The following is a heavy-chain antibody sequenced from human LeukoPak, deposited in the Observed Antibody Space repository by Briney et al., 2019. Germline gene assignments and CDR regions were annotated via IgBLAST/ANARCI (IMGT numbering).Heavy chain of an antibody. J-gene: IGHJ3*02. CDR3: ARDLGDSSGYYLDAFDI. V-gene: IGHV1-18*01. CDR1: GYTFTSYG. D-gene: IGHD3-22*01. Sequence: ASVKVSCKASGYTFTSYGISWVRQAPGQGLEWMGWISAYNGNTNYAQKLQGRVTMTTDTSTSTAYMELRSLRSDDTAVYYCARDLGDSSGYYLDAFDIWGQGTMVTVSS. CDR2: ISAYNGNT.